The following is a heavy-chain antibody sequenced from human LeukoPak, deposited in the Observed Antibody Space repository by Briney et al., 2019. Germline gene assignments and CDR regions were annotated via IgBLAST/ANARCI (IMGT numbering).Heavy chain of an antibody. CDR3: ARGRGLLWFGELLGEVGRY. V-gene: IGHV1-8*01. J-gene: IGHJ4*02. Sequence: ASVKVSCKASGYTFTSYDINWVRQAAGQGVEWVGWMNPNSGNTGYAQKFQGRVTMTRNTSISTAYMELSSLRSEDTAVYYCARGRGLLWFGELLGEVGRYWGQGTLVTVSS. D-gene: IGHD3-10*01. CDR2: MNPNSGNT. CDR1: GYTFTSYD.